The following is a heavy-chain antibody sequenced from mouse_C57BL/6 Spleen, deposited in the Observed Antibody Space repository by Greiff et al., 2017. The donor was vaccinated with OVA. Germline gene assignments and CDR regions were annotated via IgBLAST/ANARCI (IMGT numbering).Heavy chain of an antibody. CDR3: ARRFLLRYFDV. J-gene: IGHJ1*03. CDR2: IDPSDSYT. CDR1: GYTFTSYW. V-gene: IGHV1-50*01. Sequence: QVQLQQPGAELVKPGASVKLSCKASGYTFTSYWMQWVKQRPGQGLEWIGEIDPSDSYTNYNQKFKGKATLTVDTSSSTAYMQLSSLTSEDSAVYYCARRFLLRYFDVWGTGTTVTVSS. D-gene: IGHD1-1*01.